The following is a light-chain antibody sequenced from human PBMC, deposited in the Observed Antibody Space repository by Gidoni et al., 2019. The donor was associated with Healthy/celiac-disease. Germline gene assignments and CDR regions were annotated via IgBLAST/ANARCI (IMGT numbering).Light chain of an antibody. V-gene: IGKV4-1*01. CDR3: QQYYSTIT. J-gene: IGKJ5*01. Sequence: DIVMTQSPDSLAVSLGERATINRKSSQSVLYSSNNKNYLAWYQQKPGQPPKLLIYWASTRESGVPDRFSGSGSGTDFTLTISSLQAEDVAVYYCQQYYSTITFXXXTRLEIK. CDR2: WAS. CDR1: QSVLYSSNNKNY.